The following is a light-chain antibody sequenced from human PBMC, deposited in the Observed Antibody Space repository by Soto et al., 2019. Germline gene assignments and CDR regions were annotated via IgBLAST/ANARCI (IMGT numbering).Light chain of an antibody. CDR3: QSYDSSLSGYV. CDR2: GNS. J-gene: IGLJ1*01. Sequence: QSVLTQTTSVSGAPWPRVTICCTGSMSHIVVVYDVHWYHPHPGTAPGLLIYGNSKRHSGGPDRVSGAKSDTSASLAMTGLQAEDEAEYYCQSYDSSLSGYVFGTGTRSPS. V-gene: IGLV1-40*01. CDR1: MSHIVVVYD.